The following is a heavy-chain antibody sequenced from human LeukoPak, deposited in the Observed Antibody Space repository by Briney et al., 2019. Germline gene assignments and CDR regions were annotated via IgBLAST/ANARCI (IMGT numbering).Heavy chain of an antibody. V-gene: IGHV4-39*07. J-gene: IGHJ5*01. CDR3: ERYGDGYRYDS. CDR1: GGSISSSSYY. Sequence: PSETLSLTCTVSGGSISSSSYYWGWIRQPPGKGLEWIGSIYYSGSTYYHPSLKSRVTISVDTSKNQFSLKLSSVTAADTAVYYCERYGDGYRYDSWGQGVLVPVSS. D-gene: IGHD5-24*01. CDR2: IYYSGST.